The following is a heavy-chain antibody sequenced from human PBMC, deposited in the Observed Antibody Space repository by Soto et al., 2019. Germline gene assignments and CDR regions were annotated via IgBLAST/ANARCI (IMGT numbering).Heavy chain of an antibody. CDR2: IYYSGST. CDR1: GGSISSSSYY. CDR3: ARHQSHSSSYVDP. J-gene: IGHJ5*02. D-gene: IGHD6-13*01. Sequence: SETRSLTCTVSGGSISSSSYYWGWIRQPPGKGLEWIGSIYYSGSTYYNPSLKRRVTISVDTSKNQFSLKLSSVTAADTAVYYCARHQSHSSSYVDPWGQGTLVT. V-gene: IGHV4-39*01.